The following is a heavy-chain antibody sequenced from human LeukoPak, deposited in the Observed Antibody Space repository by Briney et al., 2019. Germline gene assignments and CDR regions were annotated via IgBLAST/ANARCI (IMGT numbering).Heavy chain of an antibody. CDR2: INPNSGGT. V-gene: IGHV1-2*02. Sequence: ASVKVSCKASGYTFTGYYMHWVRQAPGQGLEWMGWINPNSGGTNYAQKFQGRVTMTRDTSISTAYMELSRLRSDDTAVYYCARVPADTSPRTTVTTNAFDIWGQGTMVTVSS. D-gene: IGHD4-11*01. J-gene: IGHJ3*02. CDR3: ARVPADTSPRTTVTTNAFDI. CDR1: GYTFTGYY.